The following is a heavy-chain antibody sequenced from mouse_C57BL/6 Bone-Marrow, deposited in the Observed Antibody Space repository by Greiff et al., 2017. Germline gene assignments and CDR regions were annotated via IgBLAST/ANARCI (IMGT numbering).Heavy chain of an antibody. CDR1: GYTFTSYW. D-gene: IGHD1-1*01. CDR3: ARITTVVGGGYFDG. Sequence: QVQLQQPGAELVKPGASVKLSCKASGYTFTSYWMHWVKQRPGRGLEWIGRIDPNSGGTKYNEKFKSKATLTVDKPSSTAYMQLISLTSEDSAVYYCARITTVVGGGYFDGWGTGTTVTVAS. J-gene: IGHJ1*03. V-gene: IGHV1-72*01. CDR2: IDPNSGGT.